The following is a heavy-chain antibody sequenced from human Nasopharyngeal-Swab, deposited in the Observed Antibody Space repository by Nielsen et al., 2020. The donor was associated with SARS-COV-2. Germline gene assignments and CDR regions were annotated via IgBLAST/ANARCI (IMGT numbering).Heavy chain of an antibody. CDR2: TNESEIT. CDR1: GGSFSGHY. D-gene: IGHD3-3*01. V-gene: IGHV4-34*01. Sequence: SQTLSLTCVVSGGSFSGHYWNWIRQTPGGGLQWIGETNESEITNYNPSLESRVTISLDTSEMQFSLLLTSVTAADTALYFCARTVGHYGLDVFDVWGQGTMVTVS. J-gene: IGHJ3*01. CDR3: ARTVGHYGLDVFDV.